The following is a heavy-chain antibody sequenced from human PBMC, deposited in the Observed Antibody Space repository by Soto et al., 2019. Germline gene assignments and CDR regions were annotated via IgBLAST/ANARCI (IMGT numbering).Heavy chain of an antibody. CDR3: ARQDIVKNPLRGAYFDI. J-gene: IGHJ4*02. Sequence: GESLKISCKASGYSFARYWFGWVRQMPGKGLEWMGLIYPDDSDTRYSPSFQGQVTISADKSINTAYLQWNSLQASDTAMYFCARQDIVKNPLRGAYFDIWGQGALVTVSS. V-gene: IGHV5-51*01. CDR1: GYSFARYW. D-gene: IGHD2-15*01. CDR2: IYPDDSDT.